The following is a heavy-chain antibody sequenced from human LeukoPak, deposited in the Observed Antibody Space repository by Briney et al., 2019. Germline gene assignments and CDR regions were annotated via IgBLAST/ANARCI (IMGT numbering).Heavy chain of an antibody. Sequence: ASVKVSCKASGYTFTSYDINWVRQATGQGLEWMGWMNPNSGNTGYAQKFQGRVTMTRNTSISTAYMELSSLRSEDTAVYYCARGSGYSYGFPYYYYYMDVWGKGTTVTISS. D-gene: IGHD5-18*01. J-gene: IGHJ6*03. V-gene: IGHV1-8*01. CDR2: MNPNSGNT. CDR1: GYTFTSYD. CDR3: ARGSGYSYGFPYYYYYMDV.